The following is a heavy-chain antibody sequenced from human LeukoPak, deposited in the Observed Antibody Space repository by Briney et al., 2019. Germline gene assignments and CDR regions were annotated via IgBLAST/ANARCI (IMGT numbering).Heavy chain of an antibody. V-gene: IGHV3-48*03. CDR2: ISSSASTI. J-gene: IGHJ4*02. CDR1: GFTFSGFE. D-gene: IGHD6-13*01. CDR3: AKSAAAGTFPDY. Sequence: GGSLRLSCAASGFTFSGFEMNWVRQAPGKGLEWVSYISSSASTIYYADPVKVRFTISRDNAKTSLYLQMHSLRVEDPAVYYCAKSAAAGTFPDYWGQGTLVTVSS.